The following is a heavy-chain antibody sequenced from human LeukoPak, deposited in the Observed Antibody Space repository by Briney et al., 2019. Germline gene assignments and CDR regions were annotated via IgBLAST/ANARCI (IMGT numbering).Heavy chain of an antibody. CDR1: GGAISSSNSY. CDR3: ARSEGSDIGQQLPPPNNWFDP. D-gene: IGHD6-13*01. Sequence: SETLSLTCTVSGGAISSSNSYWAWIRQSPGKGLEWIGNIYYSGSTYCNPSLKSRVTISVDTSKNQFSLKLSSVTAADTAVYYCARSEGSDIGQQLPPPNNWFDPWGQGTLVTVSS. CDR2: IYYSGST. J-gene: IGHJ5*02. V-gene: IGHV4-39*07.